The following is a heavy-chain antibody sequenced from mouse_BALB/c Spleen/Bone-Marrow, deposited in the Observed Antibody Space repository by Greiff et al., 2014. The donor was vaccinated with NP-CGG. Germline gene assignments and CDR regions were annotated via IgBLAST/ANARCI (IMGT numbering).Heavy chain of an antibody. CDR2: INLSTGYT. CDR1: GYTFTNYW. Sequence: VQLQESGAELAKPGASVKMSCKASGYTFTNYWMHWVKQRPGQGLEWIGYINLSTGYTEYNQRFKDKATLTADKSSSTAYMQLSSLTSEDSAVYYCARDDYDDYWGQGTTLTVSS. D-gene: IGHD2-4*01. CDR3: ARDDYDDY. J-gene: IGHJ2*01. V-gene: IGHV1-7*01.